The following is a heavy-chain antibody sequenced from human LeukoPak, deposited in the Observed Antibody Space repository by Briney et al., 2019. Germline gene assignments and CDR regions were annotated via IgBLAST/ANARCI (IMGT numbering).Heavy chain of an antibody. CDR3: AKDQRGSYYYYFDY. Sequence: PGGSLRLSCAASGFAYSSYAMHWVRQAPGKGLEWVAFIWYDGSNKYYADSVKGRFTISRDNSKNTLSLQMNSPRAEDTAIYYCAKDQRGSYYYYFDYWGQGTLVTVSS. CDR2: IWYDGSNK. D-gene: IGHD1-26*01. J-gene: IGHJ4*02. V-gene: IGHV3-30*02. CDR1: GFAYSSYA.